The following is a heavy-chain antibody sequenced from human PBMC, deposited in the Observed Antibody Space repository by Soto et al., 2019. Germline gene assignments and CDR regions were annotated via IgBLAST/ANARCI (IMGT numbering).Heavy chain of an antibody. J-gene: IGHJ4*02. CDR3: AKDKILAVAGTSDY. Sequence: GSLRLSCAASGFTFSSYAMSWVRQAPGKGLEWVSAISGSGGSTYYADSVKGRFTISRDNSKNTLYLQMNSLRAEDTAVYHCAKDKILAVAGTSDYWGQGTLVTVSS. D-gene: IGHD6-19*01. CDR2: ISGSGGST. CDR1: GFTFSSYA. V-gene: IGHV3-23*01.